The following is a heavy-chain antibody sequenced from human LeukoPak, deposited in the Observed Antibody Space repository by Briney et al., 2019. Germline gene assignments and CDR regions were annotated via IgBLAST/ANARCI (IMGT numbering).Heavy chain of an antibody. CDR1: GGSFSGYY. Sequence: SETLSLTCAVYGGSFSGYYWSWIRQPPGKGLEWIGEINHSGSTNYNPSLKSRVTISVDTSKNQFSLKLSSATAADTAVYYCARVVVVVPAAINGFDYWGQGTLVTVSS. V-gene: IGHV4-34*01. J-gene: IGHJ4*02. D-gene: IGHD2-2*01. CDR2: INHSGST. CDR3: ARVVVVVPAAINGFDY.